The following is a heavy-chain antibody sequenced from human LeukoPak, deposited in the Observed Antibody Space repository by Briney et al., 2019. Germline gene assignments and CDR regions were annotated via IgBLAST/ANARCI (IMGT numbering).Heavy chain of an antibody. CDR3: ARDQRSGYDILTGWNYYYYYMDV. V-gene: IGHV3-21*01. CDR1: GFTFSSYS. Sequence: GGSLRLSCAVSGFTFSSYSMNWVRQAPGKGLEWVSSISSSSSYIYYADSVKGRFTISRDNAKNSLYLQMNSLRAEDTAVYYCARDQRSGYDILTGWNYYYYYMDVWGKGTTVTVSS. J-gene: IGHJ6*03. CDR2: ISSSSSYI. D-gene: IGHD3-9*01.